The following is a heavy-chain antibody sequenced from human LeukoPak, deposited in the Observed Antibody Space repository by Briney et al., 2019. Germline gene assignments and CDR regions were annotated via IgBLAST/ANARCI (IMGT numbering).Heavy chain of an antibody. D-gene: IGHD2-8*01. J-gene: IGHJ4*02. CDR3: ARNDGRPYYFDY. Sequence: PSETLSLTCTVSGGSISSYYWSWIRQPPGKGLEWIGYIYYSGSTNYNPSLKSRVTISVDTSKNQFSLKLSSVTAADTAVYYCARNDGRPYYFDYWGQGTLVTVSS. CDR2: IYYSGST. V-gene: IGHV4-59*01. CDR1: GGSISSYY.